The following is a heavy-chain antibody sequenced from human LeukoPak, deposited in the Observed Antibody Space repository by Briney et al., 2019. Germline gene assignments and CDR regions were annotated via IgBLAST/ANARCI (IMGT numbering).Heavy chain of an antibody. J-gene: IGHJ4*02. CDR1: GYRFNTHG. CDR2: INTNTGNP. Sequence: GASVKVSCKASGYRFNTHGITWVRQAPGQGLEWMGWINTNTGNPTYAQGFTGRFVFSLDTSVSTAYLQISSLKAEDTAVYYCAREGVGATFDYWGQGTLVTVSS. CDR3: AREGVGATFDY. D-gene: IGHD1-26*01. V-gene: IGHV7-4-1*02.